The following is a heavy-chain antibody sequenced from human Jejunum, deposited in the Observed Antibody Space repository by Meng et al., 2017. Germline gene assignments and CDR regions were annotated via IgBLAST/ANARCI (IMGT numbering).Heavy chain of an antibody. CDR1: GFTLSSHI. CDR3: AREDGVVGISGVDY. D-gene: IGHD1-26*01. CDR2: IWFDGSIK. Sequence: GGSLRLSCAASGFTLSSHIMHWVRQAPGKGLEWVALIWFDGSIKNYADSVKGRFTISRDNSKNALFLEMNSLRTEDSAVYYCAREDGVVGISGVDYWGQGNLVTVSS. J-gene: IGHJ4*02. V-gene: IGHV3-33*08.